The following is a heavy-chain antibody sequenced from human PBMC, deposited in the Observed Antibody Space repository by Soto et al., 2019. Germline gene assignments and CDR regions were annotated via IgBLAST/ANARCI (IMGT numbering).Heavy chain of an antibody. V-gene: IGHV1-2*02. D-gene: IGHD3-3*01. Sequence: QLHLVQSGAVVKKPGASVTVSCSASGYPVTAYYMHWVRQAPGRGLEWMGGINPATGAAKYTQTFQGRGTLTRDTSTSAGFMEPGGLTSEDTAVFYWARGGGVGVAGSAAFDMWGQGTLVTVSS. CDR2: INPATGAA. J-gene: IGHJ3*02. CDR1: GYPVTAYY. CDR3: ARGGGVGVAGSAAFDM.